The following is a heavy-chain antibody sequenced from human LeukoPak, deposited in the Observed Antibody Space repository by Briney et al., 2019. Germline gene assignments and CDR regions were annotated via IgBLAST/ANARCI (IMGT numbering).Heavy chain of an antibody. Sequence: ASVKVSCKASGYTFTGYYMHWVRQAPGQGLEWMGWTNPNSGGTNYAQKFQGRVTMTRDTSISTAYMELSRLRSDDTAVYYCARTLDCGGDCYPDAFDICGQGTMVTVSS. V-gene: IGHV1-2*02. CDR1: GYTFTGYY. J-gene: IGHJ3*02. CDR3: ARTLDCGGDCYPDAFDI. D-gene: IGHD2-21*02. CDR2: TNPNSGGT.